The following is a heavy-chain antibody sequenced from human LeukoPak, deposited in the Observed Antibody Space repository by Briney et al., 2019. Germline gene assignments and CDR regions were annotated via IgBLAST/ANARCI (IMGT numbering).Heavy chain of an antibody. CDR3: ARLLNYYGSGSYYLERPKSYFDY. J-gene: IGHJ4*02. CDR2: INHSGST. CDR1: GGSFSGYY. V-gene: IGHV4-34*01. Sequence: SETLSLTCAVYGGSFSGYYWSWIRQPPGKGLEWIGEINHSGSTNYNPSLKSRVTISVDTSKNQFSLKLSSVTAADTAVYYCARLLNYYGSGSYYLERPKSYFDYWGQGTLVTVSS. D-gene: IGHD3-10*01.